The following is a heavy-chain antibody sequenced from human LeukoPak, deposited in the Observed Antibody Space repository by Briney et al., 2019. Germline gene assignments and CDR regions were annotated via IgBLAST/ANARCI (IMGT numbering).Heavy chain of an antibody. D-gene: IGHD3-3*01. J-gene: IGHJ3*02. CDR2: INPNSGGT. V-gene: IGHV1-2*02. CDR3: ARGWLLFGAFDI. Sequence: ASVKVSCKASGYTFTGYYMHWVRQAPGQGLEWMGWINPNSGGTNYAQKFQGRVTMTRDTSISTAYMELSRLRFDDTAVYYCARGWLLFGAFDIWGQGTMVTVSS. CDR1: GYTFTGYY.